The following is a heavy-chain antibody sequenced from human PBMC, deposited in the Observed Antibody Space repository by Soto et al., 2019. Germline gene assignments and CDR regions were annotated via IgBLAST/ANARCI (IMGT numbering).Heavy chain of an antibody. CDR2: ISSDGNHK. V-gene: IGHV3-30-3*01. J-gene: IGHJ5*02. D-gene: IGHD2-21*01. CDR1: GFIFSTYS. CDR3: TRDVIGNRQGLLGP. Sequence: GGSLRLSCTASGFIFSTYSMHWVRQAPGRGLEWLAIISSDGNHKFYTDSVRGRFIISRDNSDNTLFLQISSLRPEDTALYYCTRDVIGNRQGLLGPWGQGTLVTVSS.